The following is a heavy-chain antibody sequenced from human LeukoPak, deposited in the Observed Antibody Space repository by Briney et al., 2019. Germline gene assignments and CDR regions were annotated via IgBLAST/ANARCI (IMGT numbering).Heavy chain of an antibody. Sequence: GGSPRLSCAASGFTFKTYGMHWVRQAPVKGLEWVALVSNDGGIIYYGASVRGRFTISRDNPENTLYLQMNSLRGDDTAVYYCAKGGEQRTFRCGMDSWGQGTLVTVSS. D-gene: IGHD1/OR15-1a*01. CDR2: VSNDGGII. V-gene: IGHV3-30*18. J-gene: IGHJ4*02. CDR3: AKGGEQRTFRCGMDS. CDR1: GFTFKTYG.